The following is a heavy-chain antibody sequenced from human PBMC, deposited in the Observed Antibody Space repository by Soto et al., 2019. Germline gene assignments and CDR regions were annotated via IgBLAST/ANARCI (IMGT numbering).Heavy chain of an antibody. Sequence: ASVKVSCKASGYALTSYGISWVRQAPGQGLEWMGWISAYNGNTNYAQKLQGRVTMTTDTSTSTAYMELRSLRSDDTAVYYCARDTYYYGSGENWFDPWGQGTLVTVSS. CDR2: ISAYNGNT. V-gene: IGHV1-18*01. CDR1: GYALTSYG. D-gene: IGHD3-10*01. CDR3: ARDTYYYGSGENWFDP. J-gene: IGHJ5*02.